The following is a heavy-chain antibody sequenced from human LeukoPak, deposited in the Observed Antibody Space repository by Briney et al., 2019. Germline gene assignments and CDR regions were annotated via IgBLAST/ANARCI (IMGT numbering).Heavy chain of an antibody. V-gene: IGHV3-23*01. J-gene: IGHJ4*02. CDR3: AKPYLWFGELGY. D-gene: IGHD3-10*01. Sequence: GGSLRLSCAASGFTFSSYARSWVRQAPGKGLEWVSAISGSGGSTYYADSVKGRFTISRDNSKNTLYLQMNSLSAEDTAVYYCAKPYLWFGELGYWGQGTLVTVSS. CDR1: GFTFSSYA. CDR2: ISGSGGST.